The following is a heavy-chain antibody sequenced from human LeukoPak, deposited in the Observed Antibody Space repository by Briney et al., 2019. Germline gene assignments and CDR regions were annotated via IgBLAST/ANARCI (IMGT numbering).Heavy chain of an antibody. J-gene: IGHJ3*02. CDR1: GYTFTSYG. V-gene: IGHV1-18*01. Sequence: ASVKVSCKASGYTFTSYGISWVRQAPGQGLEWMGWISAYNGNTNYAQKLQGRVTITADESTSTAYTELSSLRSEDTAVYYCARSYYYGSGSYPHDAFDIWGQGTMVTVSS. CDR3: ARSYYYGSGSYPHDAFDI. D-gene: IGHD3-10*01. CDR2: ISAYNGNT.